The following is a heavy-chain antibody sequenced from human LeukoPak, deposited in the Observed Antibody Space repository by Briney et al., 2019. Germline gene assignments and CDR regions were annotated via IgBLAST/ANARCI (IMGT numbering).Heavy chain of an antibody. J-gene: IGHJ5*02. CDR2: IYYSGST. CDR3: ARGDTAMVTNWFDP. CDR1: GGSISSSSYY. V-gene: IGHV4-39*07. D-gene: IGHD5-18*01. Sequence: SETLSLTCTVSGGSISSSSYYWGWIRQPPGKGLEWIGSIYYSGSTYYNPSLKSRVTISVDTSKNQFSLKPSSVTAADTAVYYCARGDTAMVTNWFDPWGQGTLVTVSS.